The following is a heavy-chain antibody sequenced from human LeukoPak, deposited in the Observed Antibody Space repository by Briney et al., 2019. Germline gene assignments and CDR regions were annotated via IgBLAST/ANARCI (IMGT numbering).Heavy chain of an antibody. Sequence: SETLSLTCTVSVGSISSYYWSWIRQPPGKGLEWIGYIYYSGSTNYNPSLKSRVTISVDTSKHQFSLKLSSVTAADTAVYYCARSDCGGDCPDWYFDLWGRGTLVTVSS. CDR1: VGSISSYY. V-gene: IGHV4-59*08. D-gene: IGHD2-21*02. CDR3: ARSDCGGDCPDWYFDL. J-gene: IGHJ2*01. CDR2: IYYSGST.